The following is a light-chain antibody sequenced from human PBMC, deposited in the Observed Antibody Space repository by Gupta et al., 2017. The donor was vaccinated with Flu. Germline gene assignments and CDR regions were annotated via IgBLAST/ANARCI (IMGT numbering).Light chain of an antibody. Sequence: TITVCGGSVNVGINDVYWDRQFAGAAPKLLVFRSNKRPSGVAARFSGSKAGSSASLAMSGHRPEEEADYYCAAWEDSLNGVVFGGGTRVTVL. CDR1: SVNVGIND. J-gene: IGLJ2*01. V-gene: IGLV1-47*01. CDR2: RSN. CDR3: AAWEDSLNGVV.